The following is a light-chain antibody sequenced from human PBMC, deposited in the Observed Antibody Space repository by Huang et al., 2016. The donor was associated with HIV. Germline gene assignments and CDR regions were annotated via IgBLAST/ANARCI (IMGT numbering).Light chain of an antibody. CDR3: QQYGSSLWT. Sequence: EIVLTQSPGTLSLSPGERATLSCRASQSVSSSYLAWYQQKPGQAPRLLSYGASSRATGHPDRFSGSGSGTDFTLTISRLEPEDFAVYYCQQYGSSLWTFGQGTKVEIK. CDR2: GAS. CDR1: QSVSSSY. J-gene: IGKJ1*01. V-gene: IGKV3-20*01.